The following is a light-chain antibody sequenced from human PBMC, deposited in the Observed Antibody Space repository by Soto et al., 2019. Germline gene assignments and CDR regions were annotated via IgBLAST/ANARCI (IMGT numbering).Light chain of an antibody. J-gene: IGKJ3*01. CDR3: QQYDNRPPFT. CDR1: QDISNY. V-gene: IGKV1-33*01. Sequence: DIQMTQSPSSLSASVGDRVTITCQASQDISNYSNWYQQKPGKAPKLLIYDASNLETGVPSRFSGSGSGTDFTFTISSLQPEDIATYYCQQYDNRPPFTFGPGTKVDIK. CDR2: DAS.